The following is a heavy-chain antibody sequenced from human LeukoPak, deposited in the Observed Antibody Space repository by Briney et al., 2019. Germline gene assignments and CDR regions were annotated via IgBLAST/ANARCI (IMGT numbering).Heavy chain of an antibody. D-gene: IGHD3-10*01. CDR3: ATTYYYGSGSYF. CDR1: GFTFSSYW. CDR2: IKQDGSEK. Sequence: GGSLRLSCVASGFTFSSYWMSWVRQAPGKGLEWVANIKQDGSEKYYVDSVKGRFTISRDNAKNSLYLQMNSLRAEDTAVYYCATTYYYGSGSYFWGQGTLVTVSS. V-gene: IGHV3-7*01. J-gene: IGHJ4*02.